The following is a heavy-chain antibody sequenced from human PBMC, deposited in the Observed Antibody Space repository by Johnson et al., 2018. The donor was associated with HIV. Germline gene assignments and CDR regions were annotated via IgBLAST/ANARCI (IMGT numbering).Heavy chain of an antibody. D-gene: IGHD6-6*01. J-gene: IGHJ3*02. V-gene: IGHV3-66*01. CDR2: MYGGGST. CDR3: ATLEYSSSPGGYGAFDI. CDR1: GFTVTNKY. Sequence: EVQLVESGGGLVQPGGSLRLSCAASGFTVTNKYMSWVRQAPGKGLEWVSVMYGGGSTYHADSVKGRFSLSRDNSKNTVYLQMNSLRAEDTAVYYCATLEYSSSPGGYGAFDIWGQGTMVTVSS.